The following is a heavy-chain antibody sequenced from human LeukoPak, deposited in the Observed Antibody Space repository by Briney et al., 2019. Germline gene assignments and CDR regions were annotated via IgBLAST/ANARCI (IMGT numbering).Heavy chain of an antibody. CDR3: ARGAYSSGWYYDAFDI. V-gene: IGHV3-30*14. CDR2: ISYDGSNK. J-gene: IGHJ3*02. Sequence: GGSLRLSCAASGFTFSNYAMHWVRQAPGKGLGWVAVISYDGSNKYYTDSVKGRFTISRDNSKNTLYLQMNSLRAEDTAVYYCARGAYSSGWYYDAFDIWGQGTMVTVSS. CDR1: GFTFSNYA. D-gene: IGHD6-19*01.